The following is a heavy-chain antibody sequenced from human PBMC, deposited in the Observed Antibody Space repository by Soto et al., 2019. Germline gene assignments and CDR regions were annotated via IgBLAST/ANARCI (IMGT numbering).Heavy chain of an antibody. CDR3: SRDVRQDVTGTHFDY. Sequence: EVQLVESGGGLVQPGGSLRLSCAASGFTFSSYSMNWVRQAPGKGLEWVSYISSSSSTIYYADSVKGRFTISRDNAKNSLYLQMNSLRDEDTAVYYCSRDVRQDVTGTHFDYWGQGTLVTVSS. CDR2: ISSSSSTI. CDR1: GFTFSSYS. J-gene: IGHJ4*02. V-gene: IGHV3-48*02. D-gene: IGHD1-20*01.